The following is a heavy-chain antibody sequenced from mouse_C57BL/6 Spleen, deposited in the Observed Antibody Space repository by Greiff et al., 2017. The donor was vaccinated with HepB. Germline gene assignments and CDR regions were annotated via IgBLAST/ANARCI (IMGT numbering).Heavy chain of an antibody. CDR3: ARDGDGYGYAMDY. D-gene: IGHD2-2*01. CDR2: INYDGSST. CDR1: GFTFSDYY. Sequence: EVQLVESEGGLVQPGSSMKLSCTASGFTFSDYYMAWVRQVPEKGLEWVANINYDGSSTYYLDSLKSRFIISRDNAKNILYLQMSSLKSGDTATYYCARDGDGYGYAMDYWGQGTSVTVSS. V-gene: IGHV5-16*01. J-gene: IGHJ4*01.